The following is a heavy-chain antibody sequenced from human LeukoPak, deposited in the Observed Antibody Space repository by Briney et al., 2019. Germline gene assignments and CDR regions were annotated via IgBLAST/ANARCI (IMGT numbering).Heavy chain of an antibody. Sequence: GESLKISCKGSGYSFTTYWIGWARQMPGKGPEWMGIIYPGDSDTRYSPSFQGQVTMSADKPINTAYLQWSSLKASDTAMYYCARRQGCSSTSCPPDYWGQGTLVTVSS. V-gene: IGHV5-51*01. CDR2: IYPGDSDT. CDR3: ARRQGCSSTSCPPDY. J-gene: IGHJ4*02. CDR1: GYSFTTYW. D-gene: IGHD2-2*01.